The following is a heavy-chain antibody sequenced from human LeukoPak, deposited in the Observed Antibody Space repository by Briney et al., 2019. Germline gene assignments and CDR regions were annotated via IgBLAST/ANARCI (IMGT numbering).Heavy chain of an antibody. J-gene: IGHJ4*02. V-gene: IGHV4-59*01. D-gene: IGHD4-11*01. CDR1: GGSISSYY. Sequence: SETLSLTCTVSGGSISSYYWSWIRQPPGKGLEWIGYIYYSGSTNYNPSLKSRVTISVDTSKNQFSLKLSSATAADTAVYYCARDSGGYSNYPNGYYFDYWGQGTLVTVSS. CDR2: IYYSGST. CDR3: ARDSGGYSNYPNGYYFDY.